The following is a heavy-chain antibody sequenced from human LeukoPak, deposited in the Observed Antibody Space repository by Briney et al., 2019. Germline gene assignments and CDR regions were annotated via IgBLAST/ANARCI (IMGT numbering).Heavy chain of an antibody. V-gene: IGHV3-23*01. CDR3: AKAAGGYYYDSSGYFAFGY. CDR1: GFTFSSYA. D-gene: IGHD3-22*01. Sequence: GGSLRLSCAASGFTFSSYAMSWVRQAPGKGLEWVSAISGSGGSTYYADSVKGRFTISRDNSKNTLYLQMNSLRAEDTAVYYCAKAAGGYYYDSSGYFAFGYWGQGTLVTVSS. CDR2: ISGSGGST. J-gene: IGHJ4*02.